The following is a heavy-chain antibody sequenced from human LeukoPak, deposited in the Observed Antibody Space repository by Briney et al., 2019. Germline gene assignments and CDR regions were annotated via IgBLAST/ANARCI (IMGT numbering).Heavy chain of an antibody. CDR1: GGSFSGYY. J-gene: IGHJ4*02. CDR3: ARRTLTTVMRGVDY. Sequence: SETLSLTCAVYGGSFSGYYWSWIRQPAGKGLEWIGEINHSGSTNYNPSLKSRVTISVDTSKNQFSLKLSSVTAADTAVYYCARRTLTTVMRGVDYWGQGTLVTVSS. CDR2: INHSGST. V-gene: IGHV4-34*01. D-gene: IGHD4-11*01.